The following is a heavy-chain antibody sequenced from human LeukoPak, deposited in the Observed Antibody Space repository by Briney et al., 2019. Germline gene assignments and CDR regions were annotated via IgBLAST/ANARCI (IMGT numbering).Heavy chain of an antibody. V-gene: IGHV4-39*01. Sequence: PSETLSLTCAVSGASISNSNWWSWVRRPPGQGLEWIGSIYYSGSTLYNPSLKSRVTISVDTSKDQFSLKLSSVTAADTAVYYCARHGAPYGDYGMDVWGQGTTVIVSS. CDR3: ARHGAPYGDYGMDV. J-gene: IGHJ6*02. CDR1: GASISNSNW. D-gene: IGHD4-17*01. CDR2: IYYSGST.